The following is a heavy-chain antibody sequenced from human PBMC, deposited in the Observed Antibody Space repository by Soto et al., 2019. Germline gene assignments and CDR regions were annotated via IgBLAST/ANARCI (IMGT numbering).Heavy chain of an antibody. V-gene: IGHV1-69*01. Sequence: QVQLVQSGAEVKKPGSSVKVSCTASGGTFSSYAISWLRQAPGQGLEWMGGIIPISDTTNYAQKFQGRVTITADESTSTAYMELSSLRCEDTAVYYCARSQGSSTSLEIYYYYYYGMDVWGQGTTVTVSS. CDR2: IIPISDTT. CDR1: GGTFSSYA. J-gene: IGHJ6*02. CDR3: ARSQGSSTSLEIYYYYYYGMDV. D-gene: IGHD2-2*01.